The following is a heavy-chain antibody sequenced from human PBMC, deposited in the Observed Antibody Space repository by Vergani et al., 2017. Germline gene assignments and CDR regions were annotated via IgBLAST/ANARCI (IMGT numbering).Heavy chain of an antibody. CDR3: AKDQIVVVTGPYYFDY. CDR2: ISGSGGST. J-gene: IGHJ4*02. V-gene: IGHV3-23*01. Sequence: EVQLLESGGGLVQPGGSLRLSCAASGFTFSSYAMSWVRQAPGKGLEWVSAISGSGGSTYYADSVKGRFTISRDNSKNTLYLQMNSLRAEDTAVYYWAKDQIVVVTGPYYFDYWGQGTLVTVSS. D-gene: IGHD2-21*02. CDR1: GFTFSSYA.